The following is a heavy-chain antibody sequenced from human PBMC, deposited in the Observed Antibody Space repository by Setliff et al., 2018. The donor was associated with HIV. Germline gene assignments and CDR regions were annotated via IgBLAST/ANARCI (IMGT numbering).Heavy chain of an antibody. CDR3: TRQGDFGQWGDY. CDR2: IYPADSHT. CDR1: GYSFTNYW. J-gene: IGHJ4*02. Sequence: GESLKISCKGFGYSFTNYWIGWVRQMPGKGLEWMGIIYPADSHTSYRPSFQGHVTISADRSISTAYLQWSSLKASDTAIYYCTRQGDFGQWGDYWGQGAQVTVS. D-gene: IGHD4-17*01. V-gene: IGHV5-51*01.